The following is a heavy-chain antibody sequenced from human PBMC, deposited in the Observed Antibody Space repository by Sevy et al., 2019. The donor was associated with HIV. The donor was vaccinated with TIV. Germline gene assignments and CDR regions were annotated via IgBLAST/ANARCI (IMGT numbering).Heavy chain of an antibody. V-gene: IGHV3-9*01. CDR3: AKDISIEGGIAGGGTGIFDF. CDR2: INWNFGNI. CDR1: GFTFDEYG. D-gene: IGHD6-13*01. Sequence: GGSLRLSCAASGFTFDEYGMHWVRQAPGKGLEWVSGINWNFGNIGYAASVKGRFTISRDNAKNSLYLQMNSLRAEVTALYYCAKDISIEGGIAGGGTGIFDFWGQGTLVTVSS. J-gene: IGHJ4*02.